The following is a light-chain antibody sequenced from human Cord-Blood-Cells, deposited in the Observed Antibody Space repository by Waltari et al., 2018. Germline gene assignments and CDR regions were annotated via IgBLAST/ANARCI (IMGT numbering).Light chain of an antibody. CDR1: QSISSY. CDR3: QQSYSTPPIT. Sequence: DIQMTQSPSSLSASVGDRVTITCRASQSISSYLTWYQQKPGKAPKLLIYAASSLQSGVPSRFSGSGSETDFTLTISSLQPEDFATYYCQQSYSTPPITFGQGTRLEIK. V-gene: IGKV1-39*01. CDR2: AAS. J-gene: IGKJ5*01.